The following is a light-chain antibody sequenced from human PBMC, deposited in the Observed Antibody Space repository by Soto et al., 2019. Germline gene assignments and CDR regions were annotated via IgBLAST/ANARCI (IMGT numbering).Light chain of an antibody. J-gene: IGLJ3*02. V-gene: IGLV3-1*01. CDR3: QAWDNSWV. CDR2: QDR. CDR1: KLGEKY. Sequence: SSELTQPPSVSVSPGQTASITCSGDKLGEKYACWYQKKPGQSPVLVIYQDRKRPSGIPERFSGSNSGNTATLTISGTQAMDEADYSCQAWDNSWVFGGGTKLTVL.